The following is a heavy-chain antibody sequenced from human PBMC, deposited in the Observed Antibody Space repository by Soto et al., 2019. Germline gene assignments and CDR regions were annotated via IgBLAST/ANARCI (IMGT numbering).Heavy chain of an antibody. CDR3: AKDDEGELPDAFDI. V-gene: IGHV3-30*18. CDR2: ISYDGSNK. J-gene: IGHJ3*02. D-gene: IGHD1-26*01. Sequence: QVQLVESGGGVVQPGRSLRLSCAASGFTFSSYGMHWVRQAPGKGLEWVAVISYDGSNKYYADSVKGRFTISRDNSKNALYLQMNSRRAEDTAVYYCAKDDEGELPDAFDIGGQGKMVTVSS. CDR1: GFTFSSYG.